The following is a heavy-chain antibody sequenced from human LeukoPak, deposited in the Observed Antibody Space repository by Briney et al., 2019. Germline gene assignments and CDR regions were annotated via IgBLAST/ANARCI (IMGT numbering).Heavy chain of an antibody. CDR3: ARVPIYYYGSGSYLPDY. J-gene: IGHJ4*02. Sequence: GASVKVSCKASGYTFTGYYMHWVRQAPGQGLEWMGWINPNSGGTNYAQKFQGRVTMTRDTSINTAYMELSRLGSDDTAVYYCARVPIYYYGSGSYLPDYWGQGTLVTVSS. D-gene: IGHD3-10*01. CDR2: INPNSGGT. CDR1: GYTFTGYY. V-gene: IGHV1-2*02.